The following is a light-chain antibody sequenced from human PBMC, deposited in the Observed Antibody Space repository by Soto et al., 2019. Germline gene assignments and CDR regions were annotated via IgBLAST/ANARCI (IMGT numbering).Light chain of an antibody. J-gene: IGKJ1*01. CDR3: QQYNSYPWT. CDR2: DAS. Sequence: QMTQSPSTLSASVGDRVTITCRVSQSISRWLALYQQKPGKAPKLLIYDASSLVGGVPSRFSGSGSGTEFTLTISSLQPDDFATYYCQQYNSYPWTCGQATKV. CDR1: QSISRW. V-gene: IGKV1-5*01.